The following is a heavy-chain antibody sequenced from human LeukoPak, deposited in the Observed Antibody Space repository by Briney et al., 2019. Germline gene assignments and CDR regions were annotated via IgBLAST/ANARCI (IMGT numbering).Heavy chain of an antibody. CDR1: GFTFSSYG. Sequence: GGTLRLSCAASGFTFSSYGMSWVRQAPGKGLEWVSAISGSGGSTYYADSVKGRFTISRDNSKNTLYLQMNSLRAEDTAVYYCAKDREVSFSSGSYPYFDYWGQGTRVTVSS. J-gene: IGHJ4*02. D-gene: IGHD3-10*01. CDR2: ISGSGGST. CDR3: AKDREVSFSSGSYPYFDY. V-gene: IGHV3-23*01.